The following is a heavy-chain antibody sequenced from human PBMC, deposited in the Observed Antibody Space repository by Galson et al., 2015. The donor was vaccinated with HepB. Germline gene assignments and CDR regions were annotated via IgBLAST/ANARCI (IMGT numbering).Heavy chain of an antibody. CDR2: INHGGNT. Sequence: TLSLTCGVYGGSFSGYYWTWIRQPPGKGLEWIGEINHGGNTNYNPSLKSRLTISVDTPKNHFSLTLTSVTAADTAVYYCARFDFWSGETWGQGTLVTVSS. CDR3: ARFDFWSGET. CDR1: GGSFSGYY. V-gene: IGHV4-34*01. J-gene: IGHJ5*02. D-gene: IGHD3-3*01.